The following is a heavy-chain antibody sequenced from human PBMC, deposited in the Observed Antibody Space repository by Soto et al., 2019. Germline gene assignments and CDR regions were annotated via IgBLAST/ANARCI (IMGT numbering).Heavy chain of an antibody. J-gene: IGHJ4*02. CDR3: ARGGYYYDSSGYYPSLDY. D-gene: IGHD3-22*01. CDR1: GFTFSSYG. CDR2: IWYDGSNK. Sequence: GWSLRLSCAASGFTFSSYGMHWVRQAPGKGLEWVAVIWYDGSNKYYADSVKGRFTISRDNSKNTLYLQMNSLRAEDTAVYYCARGGYYYDSSGYYPSLDYWGQGTLVTVSS. V-gene: IGHV3-33*01.